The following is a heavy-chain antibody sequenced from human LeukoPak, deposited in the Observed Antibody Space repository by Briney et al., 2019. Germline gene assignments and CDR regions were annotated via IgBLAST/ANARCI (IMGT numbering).Heavy chain of an antibody. CDR3: AKDSSSPPEYYYYYGMDV. J-gene: IGHJ6*02. CDR2: ISGSGGSK. D-gene: IGHD6-13*01. V-gene: IGHV3-23*01. Sequence: PGGSLRLSCAASGFTFSSYAMSWVRQAPGKGLEWVSAISGSGGSKYYADSVKGRFTISRDNSKNTLYLQMNSLRAEDTAVYYCAKDSSSPPEYYYYYGMDVWGQGTTVTVSS. CDR1: GFTFSSYA.